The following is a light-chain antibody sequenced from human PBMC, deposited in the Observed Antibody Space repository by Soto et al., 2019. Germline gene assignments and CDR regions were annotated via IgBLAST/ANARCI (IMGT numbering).Light chain of an antibody. V-gene: IGKV3-20*01. CDR2: GAS. Sequence: EIVLTQSPGTLSLSPGERATLSCRASQSVSSSYLAWYQQRPGQSPRLLIYGASSRATGIPGRFSGSGSGTAITLTISRLEPEDCAVYYCQQYDNSPYTFGQGTKLEIK. J-gene: IGKJ2*01. CDR1: QSVSSSY. CDR3: QQYDNSPYT.